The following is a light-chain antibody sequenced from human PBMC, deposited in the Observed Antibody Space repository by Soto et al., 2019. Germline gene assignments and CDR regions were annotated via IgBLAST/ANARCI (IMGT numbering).Light chain of an antibody. CDR2: EVS. Sequence: QSPLTQPACVSGAPGQSISISCTGTSSDDGGYNYVSWYQQHPGKAPKLMIYEVSNRPSGVSNRFSGSKSGNTASLTISGLQAEDEADYYCSSYTSSSTYGVGTGTKVTVL. J-gene: IGLJ1*01. CDR3: SSYTSSSTYG. V-gene: IGLV2-14*01. CDR1: SSDDGGYNY.